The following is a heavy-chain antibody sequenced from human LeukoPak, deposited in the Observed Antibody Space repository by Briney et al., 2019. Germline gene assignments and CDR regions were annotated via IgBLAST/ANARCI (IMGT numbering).Heavy chain of an antibody. V-gene: IGHV4-38-2*02. J-gene: IGHJ4*02. Sequence: SETLSLTCTVSGYSITSGYYWGWIRQPPGKGLEWIGSIYHSGSTNYNPSLKSRVTISVDTSKNQFSLKLSSVTAADTAVYYCARRGIAAMGYWGQGTLVTVSS. CDR2: IYHSGST. CDR1: GYSITSGYY. CDR3: ARRGIAAMGY. D-gene: IGHD6-13*01.